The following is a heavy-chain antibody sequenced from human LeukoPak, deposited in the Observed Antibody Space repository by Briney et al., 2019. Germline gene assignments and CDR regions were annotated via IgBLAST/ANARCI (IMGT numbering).Heavy chain of an antibody. V-gene: IGHV4-34*01. CDR3: ARGQRYCSGGSCYLRYYYYYMDV. D-gene: IGHD2-15*01. CDR2: INHSGST. J-gene: IGHJ6*03. Sequence: SETLSLTCAVYGGSFSGYYWSWIRQPPGKGLEWIGEINHSGSTNYNASLKSRVTISVDTSKNQFSLKLSSVTAADTAVYYCARGQRYCSGGSCYLRYYYYYMDVWGKGTTVTVSS. CDR1: GGSFSGYY.